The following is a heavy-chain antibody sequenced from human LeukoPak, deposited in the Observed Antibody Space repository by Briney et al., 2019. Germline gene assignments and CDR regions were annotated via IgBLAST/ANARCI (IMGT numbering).Heavy chain of an antibody. J-gene: IGHJ4*02. Sequence: GGSLRLSCAASGFTFNTYWMSWVRQAPGKGLEWVANIKQDGSEKYYVDSVKGRFTISRDNAKNSLYLQTNSLRAEDTAVYYCARVPPHSGGYDGYYFDYWGQGTLVTVSS. CDR2: IKQDGSEK. D-gene: IGHD5-12*01. V-gene: IGHV3-7*01. CDR1: GFTFNTYW. CDR3: ARVPPHSGGYDGYYFDY.